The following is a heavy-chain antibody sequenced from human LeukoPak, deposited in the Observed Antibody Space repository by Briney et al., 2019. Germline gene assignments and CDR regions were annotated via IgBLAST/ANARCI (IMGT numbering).Heavy chain of an antibody. J-gene: IGHJ4*02. CDR2: INPNSGGT. Sequence: ASVKVSCKASGYTFTGYYMHWVRQAPGQGLEWMGWINPNSGGTNYAQKFQGRVTMTRDTSISTAYMELSRLRSGDTAVYYCARDRIAARPNRIFDYWGQGTLVTVSS. CDR1: GYTFTGYY. CDR3: ARDRIAARPNRIFDY. D-gene: IGHD6-6*01. V-gene: IGHV1-2*02.